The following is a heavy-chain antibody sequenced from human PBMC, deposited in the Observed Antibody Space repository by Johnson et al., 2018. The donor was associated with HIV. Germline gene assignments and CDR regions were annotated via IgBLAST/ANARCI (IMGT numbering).Heavy chain of an antibody. CDR1: GFTFSDYY. Sequence: QMQLVESGGGVVRPGGSLRLPCAASGFTFSDYYMSWIRQTPGKGLEWVSYISSSGGTIYYAASVKGRFSISRDNAKNSRYLQMNSLRAEDTAVYYCARSQIDAFDIWGQGTMVTVSS. CDR3: ARSQIDAFDI. V-gene: IGHV3-11*04. J-gene: IGHJ3*02. CDR2: ISSSGGTI.